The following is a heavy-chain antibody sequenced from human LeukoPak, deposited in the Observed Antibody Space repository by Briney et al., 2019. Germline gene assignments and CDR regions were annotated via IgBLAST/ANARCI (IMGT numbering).Heavy chain of an antibody. CDR2: SSAYNGNT. CDR1: GYTFTSLG. V-gene: IGHV1-18*01. J-gene: IGHJ4*02. CDR3: TRDRGVDTTMIFFDY. Sequence: GASVKVSCKASGYTFTSLGISRVRQAPGQGLEWMGWSSAYNGNTNYAQKFQGRVTMTTDTSTSTAYMEVRSLRSDDTAVYYCTRDRGVDTTMIFFDYWGQGSLVTVSS. D-gene: IGHD5-18*01.